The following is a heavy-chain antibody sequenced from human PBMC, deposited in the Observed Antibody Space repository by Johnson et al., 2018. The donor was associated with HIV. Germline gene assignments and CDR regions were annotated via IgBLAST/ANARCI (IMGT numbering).Heavy chain of an antibody. Sequence: VQLVESGGGLVQPGGSQRLSCIASGFTFSSYAMSWVRQAPGKGLEWVSAISGSGSSTYYADSVKGRFTISRDNAKNSLYLQMNSLRAEDTAWYYCARGGGDKSPWRAFDVWGRGTMVTVSS. CDR3: ARGGGDKSPWRAFDV. CDR2: ISGSGSST. J-gene: IGHJ3*01. V-gene: IGHV3-23*04. CDR1: GFTFSSYA. D-gene: IGHD2-21*02.